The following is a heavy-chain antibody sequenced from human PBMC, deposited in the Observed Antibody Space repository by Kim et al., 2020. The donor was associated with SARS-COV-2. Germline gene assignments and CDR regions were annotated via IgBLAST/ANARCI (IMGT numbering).Heavy chain of an antibody. J-gene: IGHJ4*02. Sequence: KGRFTISRDNSKNTLYLQMNSLRAEDTAVYYCARGEDFWSGYRTSYYFDYWGQGTLVTVSS. D-gene: IGHD3-3*01. CDR3: ARGEDFWSGYRTSYYFDY. V-gene: IGHV3-53*01.